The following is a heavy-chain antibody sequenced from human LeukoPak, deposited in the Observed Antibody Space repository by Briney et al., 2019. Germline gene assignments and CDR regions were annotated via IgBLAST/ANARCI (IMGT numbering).Heavy chain of an antibody. V-gene: IGHV4-59*11. D-gene: IGHD3-22*01. CDR2: IYYSGST. CDR1: GGSISSHY. CDR3: ARVSANYYDSSGYFGYFDY. Sequence: SETLSLTCTVSGGSISSHYWSWIRQPPGKGLEWIGYIYYSGSTNYNPSLRSRVTISVDTSKNQFSLKLSSVTAADTAVYYCARVSANYYDSSGYFGYFDYWGQGTLVTVSS. J-gene: IGHJ4*02.